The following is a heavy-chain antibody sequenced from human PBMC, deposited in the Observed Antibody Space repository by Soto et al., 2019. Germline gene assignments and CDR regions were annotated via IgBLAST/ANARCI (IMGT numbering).Heavy chain of an antibody. CDR3: ARGGIVVVTAVLYDNSMDV. D-gene: IGHD2-21*02. Sequence: SQTLSLTCAISGDSVSSNSAAWNWIRQSPSRGLEWLGRTYYRSKWYNDYAVSVKSRITINPDTSKNQFSLQLNSVTPEVTAVYYCARGGIVVVTAVLYDNSMDVWGKGTTVTVSS. V-gene: IGHV6-1*01. CDR1: GDSVSSNSAA. J-gene: IGHJ6*03. CDR2: TYYRSKWYN.